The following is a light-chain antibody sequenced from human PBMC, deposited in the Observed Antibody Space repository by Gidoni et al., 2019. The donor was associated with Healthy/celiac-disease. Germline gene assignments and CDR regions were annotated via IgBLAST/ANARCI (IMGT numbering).Light chain of an antibody. CDR2: AAS. Sequence: DIQMTQSPSSLSASVGDRVTITCRASQSISSYLNWYQQKPGKALKLLIYAASSLQSGVPSRFSGSGSGTDFTLTISSLQPEDFATYYCQQSYSTLMCSFXQXTKLEIQ. CDR1: QSISSY. J-gene: IGKJ2*04. CDR3: QQSYSTLMCS. V-gene: IGKV1-39*01.